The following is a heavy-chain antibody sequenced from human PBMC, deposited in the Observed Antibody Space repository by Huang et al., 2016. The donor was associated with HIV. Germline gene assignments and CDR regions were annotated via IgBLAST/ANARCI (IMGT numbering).Heavy chain of an antibody. CDR3: ALKGDSSGWEYFRH. CDR1: GFTFSSYG. Sequence: QVQLVESGGGVVQPGRSLRLSCAAAGFTFSSYGMHWVRRVPGKGLGVVAVIGYDGSNKYYADSVQGRFTISRDNSKNTLYLQMNSLKTEDTAVYYCALKGDSSGWEYFRHWGQGTLVTVSS. J-gene: IGHJ1*01. CDR2: IGYDGSNK. D-gene: IGHD6-19*01. V-gene: IGHV3-33*08.